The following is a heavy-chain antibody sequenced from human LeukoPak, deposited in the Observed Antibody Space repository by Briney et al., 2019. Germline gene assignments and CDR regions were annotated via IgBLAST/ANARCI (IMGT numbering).Heavy chain of an antibody. Sequence: SETLSLTCAVYGGSFSGYYWSWIRQPPGKGLEWIGYIYYSGSTNYNPSLKSRVTISVDTSKNQFSLKLSSVTAADTAVYYCASSADYYDSSGYHWDAFDIWGQGTMVTVSS. CDR1: GGSFSGYY. D-gene: IGHD3-22*01. J-gene: IGHJ3*02. CDR3: ASSADYYDSSGYHWDAFDI. CDR2: IYYSGST. V-gene: IGHV4-59*01.